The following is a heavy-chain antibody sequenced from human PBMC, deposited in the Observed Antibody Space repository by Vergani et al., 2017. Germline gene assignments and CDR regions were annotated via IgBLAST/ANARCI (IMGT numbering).Heavy chain of an antibody. V-gene: IGHV4-39*01. CDR1: GGSVSISNFY. CDR3: ARRIVVVTAKRGYYFDY. J-gene: IGHJ4*02. D-gene: IGHD2-21*02. Sequence: QLQLQESGPGLVKPSETLSLTCAVSGGSVSISNFYWGWIRQPPGKGLEWLGSIYYSGNTYYNPSLKSRVTISVDTSKNQFSLKLSSVTAADTAVYYCARRIVVVTAKRGYYFDYWGQGTLVTVSS. CDR2: IYYSGNT.